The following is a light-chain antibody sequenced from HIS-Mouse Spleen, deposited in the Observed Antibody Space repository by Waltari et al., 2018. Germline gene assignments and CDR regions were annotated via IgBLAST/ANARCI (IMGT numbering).Light chain of an antibody. Sequence: QSALTQPASVSGSPGQSITISCTGTSSDGGSYNLVSWYQQHPGKAPKLMIYEGSKRPSGVSNRFSGSKSGNTASLTISGLQAEDEADYYCCSYAGNYVFGTGTKVTVL. J-gene: IGLJ1*01. V-gene: IGLV2-23*01. CDR2: EGS. CDR1: SSDGGSYNL. CDR3: CSYAGNYV.